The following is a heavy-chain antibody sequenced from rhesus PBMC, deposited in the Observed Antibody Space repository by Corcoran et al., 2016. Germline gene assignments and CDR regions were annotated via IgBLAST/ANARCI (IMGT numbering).Heavy chain of an antibody. D-gene: IGHD3-34*01. Sequence: QVQLQESGPGVVKPSETLSLTCAVSGGSISDSYRWSWIRQPPGKGLEWMGYISGSSTRTHYNPSLKSRVTISKDTSKNQFSLKLSSVTAADTAVYYCARDGVLTGFDYWGQGVLVTVSS. CDR1: GGSISDSYR. V-gene: IGHV4S10*01. J-gene: IGHJ4*01. CDR3: ARDGVLTGFDY. CDR2: ISGSSTRT.